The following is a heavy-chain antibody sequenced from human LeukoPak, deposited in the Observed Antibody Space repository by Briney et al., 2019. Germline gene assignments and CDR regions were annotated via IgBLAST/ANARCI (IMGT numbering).Heavy chain of an antibody. D-gene: IGHD3-16*01. V-gene: IGHV3-7*03. Sequence: HAGGSLRLSCAASGFIFSNYGIHWVRQAPGKGLEWVASINHNGNVNYYVDSVKGRFTISRDNAKNSLYLQMSNLRAEDTAVYFCARGGGLDVWGQGATVTVSS. J-gene: IGHJ6*02. CDR3: ARGGGLDV. CDR2: INHNGNVN. CDR1: GFIFSNYG.